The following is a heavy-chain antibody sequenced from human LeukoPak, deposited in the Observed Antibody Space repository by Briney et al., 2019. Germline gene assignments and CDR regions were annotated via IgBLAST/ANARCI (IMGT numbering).Heavy chain of an antibody. V-gene: IGHV3-74*01. CDR3: AKVGSGSYYYGSGSSHHFDY. J-gene: IGHJ4*02. CDR2: INSNGRST. CDR1: GITFSTYW. D-gene: IGHD3-10*01. Sequence: GGSLRLSCAASGITFSTYWMHWVRQVPGKGLVWVSGINSNGRSTTYVDSVKGRFTISRDNAKNTLYLQMNSLRAEDTAVYYCAKVGSGSYYYGSGSSHHFDYWGQGTLVTVSS.